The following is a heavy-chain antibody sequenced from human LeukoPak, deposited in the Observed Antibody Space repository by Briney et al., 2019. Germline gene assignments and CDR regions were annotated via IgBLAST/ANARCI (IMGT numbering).Heavy chain of an antibody. Sequence: GGSLRLSCAASGFTFRSYWMHWVRQPPGKGLVWVSCINSDGSSTSYADSVKGRFTISRDNAKNTLYLQMNSLRAEDTAVYYCARAMVPLFEDWGQGTLVTVSS. CDR1: GFTFRSYW. CDR2: INSDGSST. D-gene: IGHD4/OR15-4a*01. J-gene: IGHJ4*02. CDR3: ARAMVPLFED. V-gene: IGHV3-74*01.